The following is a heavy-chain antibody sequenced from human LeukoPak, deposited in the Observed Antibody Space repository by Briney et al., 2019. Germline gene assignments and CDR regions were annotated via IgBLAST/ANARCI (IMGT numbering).Heavy chain of an antibody. CDR2: IYFSGNS. CDR1: GGSIGSFY. V-gene: IGHV4-59*12. Sequence: PSETLSLTCTVSGGSIGSFYWSWIRQPPGKGLEWIGYIYFSGNSNYNPSLKSRVTISVDASKNQFSLKLTSVTAADTAVYYCARDRGTWNDDGFDYWGQGTLVTVSS. CDR3: ARDRGTWNDDGFDY. J-gene: IGHJ4*02. D-gene: IGHD1-1*01.